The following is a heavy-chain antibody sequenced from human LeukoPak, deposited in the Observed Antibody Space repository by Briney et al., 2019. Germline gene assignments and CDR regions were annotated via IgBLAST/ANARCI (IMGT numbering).Heavy chain of an antibody. D-gene: IGHD6-13*01. CDR1: GFTFDDYA. Sequence: PGGSLRLSCAASGFTFDDYAMHWVRQGPGKGLEWVSGISWNSGSIGYADSVKGRFTISRDNAKNSLYLQMNSLRAEDTAVYYCARDPPVPGIAAAGTDDYWGQGTLVTVSS. V-gene: IGHV3-9*01. J-gene: IGHJ4*02. CDR3: ARDPPVPGIAAAGTDDY. CDR2: ISWNSGSI.